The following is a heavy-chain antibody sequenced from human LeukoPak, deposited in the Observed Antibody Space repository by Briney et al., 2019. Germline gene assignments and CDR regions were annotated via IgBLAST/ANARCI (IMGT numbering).Heavy chain of an antibody. J-gene: IGHJ5*02. CDR3: AGLKAGAADP. V-gene: IGHV4-61*01. Sequence: PSETLTLTCTVSGCTVSSYSFYWSWMPQPPGQGLEGIGFIYYSGSTNYNPSLKSRVTISVDTYKNQFSLKLSSVTAAATAVYYCAGLKAGAADPWGQGTLVTVSS. CDR1: GCTVSSYSFY. CDR2: IYYSGST. D-gene: IGHD6-13*01.